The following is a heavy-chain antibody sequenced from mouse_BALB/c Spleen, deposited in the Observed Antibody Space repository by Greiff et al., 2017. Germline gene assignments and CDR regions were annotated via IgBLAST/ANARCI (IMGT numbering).Heavy chain of an antibody. V-gene: IGHV5-6-5*01. CDR1: GFTFSSYA. CDR3: ARGTFDY. CDR2: ISSGGST. Sequence: EVQLQQSGGGLVKPGGSLKLSCAASGFTFSSYAMSWVRQTPEKRLEWVASISSGGSTYYPDSVKGRFTISRDNARNILYLQMSSLRSEDTAMYYCARGTFDYWGQGTTLTVSS. J-gene: IGHJ2*01.